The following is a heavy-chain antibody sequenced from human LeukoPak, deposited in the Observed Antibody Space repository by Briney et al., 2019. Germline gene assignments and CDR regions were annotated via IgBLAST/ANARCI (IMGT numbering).Heavy chain of an antibody. V-gene: IGHV3-48*01. CDR3: ARSYSSGRGGFDY. J-gene: IGHJ4*02. D-gene: IGHD6-19*01. Sequence: GGSLRLPCSASGFTFISYSVNWVRQAPGKGLQWVSYVSSSSSTIYYADSVKGRFTISRDNAQNSLYLQMNSLRAEDTAVYYCARSYSSGRGGFDYWGQGTLVTVSS. CDR2: VSSSSSTI. CDR1: GFTFISYS.